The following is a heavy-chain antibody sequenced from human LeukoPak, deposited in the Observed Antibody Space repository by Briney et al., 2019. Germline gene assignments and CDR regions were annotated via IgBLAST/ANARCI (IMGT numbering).Heavy chain of an antibody. Sequence: PGGSLRLSCAASGFIFSDYVMNWLRQAPGRGLEWVANIKQDGSEKYYVDSVKGRFTISRDNAKNSLYLQMNSLRAEDTAVYYCARSPTGSGWYYFDYWGQGTLVTVSS. D-gene: IGHD6-19*01. CDR1: GFIFSDYV. CDR3: ARSPTGSGWYYFDY. J-gene: IGHJ4*02. V-gene: IGHV3-7*01. CDR2: IKQDGSEK.